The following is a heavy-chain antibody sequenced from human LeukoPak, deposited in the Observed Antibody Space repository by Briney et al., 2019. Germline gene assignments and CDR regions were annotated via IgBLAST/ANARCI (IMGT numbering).Heavy chain of an antibody. J-gene: IGHJ5*02. CDR1: GGSISSSSYY. D-gene: IGHD2-2*02. CDR2: IYYSGST. V-gene: IGHV4-39*01. CDR3: ARRDIVVVPAAIGYNWFDP. Sequence: NTSETLSLTCTVSGGSISSSSYYWGWIRQPPGKGLEWIGSIYYSGSTYYNPSLKSRVTISVDTSKNQFSLTLSSVTAADTAVYYCARRDIVVVPAAIGYNWFDPWGQGTLVTVSS.